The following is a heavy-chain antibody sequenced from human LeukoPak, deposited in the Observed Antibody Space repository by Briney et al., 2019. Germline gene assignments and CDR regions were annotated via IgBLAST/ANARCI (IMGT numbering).Heavy chain of an antibody. D-gene: IGHD6-13*01. CDR1: GIPFSDYY. J-gene: IGHJ4*02. V-gene: IGHV3-11*03. CDR2: ISSTSSYT. Sequence: PGGSLRLSCVVSGIPFSDYYMNWIRQAPGKGLEWISYISSTSSYTDYADSVKGRFTISRDNAQNALFLQMNSLRVEDTAVSYCAAGTAADYWGQGTRVAVSS. CDR3: AAGTAADY.